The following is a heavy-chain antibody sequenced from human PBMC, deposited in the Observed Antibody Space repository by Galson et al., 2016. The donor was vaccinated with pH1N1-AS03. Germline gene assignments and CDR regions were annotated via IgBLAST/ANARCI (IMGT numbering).Heavy chain of an antibody. J-gene: IGHJ6*02. D-gene: IGHD3-16*01. CDR1: GFTFSSYS. CDR3: ARDALGGEYGMDV. CDR2: ISSSRRTI. Sequence: LRLSCAASGFTFSSYSMNWVRQAPGKGLEWVSYISSSRRTIYYADSVKGRFTISTDDAKNSLYLQMSSLRAEDTAVYYCARDALGGEYGMDVWGQGTTVTVSS. V-gene: IGHV3-48*01.